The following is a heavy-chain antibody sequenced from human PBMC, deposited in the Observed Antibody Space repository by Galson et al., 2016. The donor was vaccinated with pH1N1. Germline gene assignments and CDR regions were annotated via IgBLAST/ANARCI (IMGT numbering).Heavy chain of an antibody. CDR1: GFSISSGYY. D-gene: IGHD3-10*01. V-gene: IGHV4-38-2*02. Sequence: ETLSLTCSVSGFSISSGYYWGWIRQSPGKGLEWIGNIYHNNGPAYYDPSLRDRVTMSVDTSKNQFTLKLSSVTAADTAMYYCVKVSFSGASDFYDHWGRGILVIVSS. CDR3: VKVSFSGASDFYDH. CDR2: IYHNNGPA. J-gene: IGHJ4*02.